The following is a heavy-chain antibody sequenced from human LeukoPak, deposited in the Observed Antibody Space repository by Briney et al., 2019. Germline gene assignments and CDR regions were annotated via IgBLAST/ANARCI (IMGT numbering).Heavy chain of an antibody. D-gene: IGHD3-22*01. CDR3: ASRTDYYDSSGYLGDY. Sequence: GGSLRLSCAASGFTFSDYYMSWLRQAPGKGLEWVSYISSSGSTIYYADSVKGRFTISRDNAKNSLYLQMNSLRAEDTAVYYCASRTDYYDSSGYLGDYWGQGTLVTVSS. J-gene: IGHJ4*02. V-gene: IGHV3-11*04. CDR2: ISSSGSTI. CDR1: GFTFSDYY.